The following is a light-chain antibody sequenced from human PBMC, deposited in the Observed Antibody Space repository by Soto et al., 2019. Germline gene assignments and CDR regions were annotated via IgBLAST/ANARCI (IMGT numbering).Light chain of an antibody. CDR2: DDS. Sequence: SYELTQPPSVSVAPGQTARVSCGGNRLETKTVFWYQQKPGQAPVLVVRDDSVRPSGIHERLSGSNSGGTATLTITGVDAGDEADYYCQVWDSLSDHHVFGPGTKLTVL. J-gene: IGLJ1*01. V-gene: IGLV3-21*02. CDR3: QVWDSLSDHHV. CDR1: RLETKT.